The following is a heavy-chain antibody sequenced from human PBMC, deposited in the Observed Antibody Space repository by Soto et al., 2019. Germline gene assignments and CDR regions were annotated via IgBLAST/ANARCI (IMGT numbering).Heavy chain of an antibody. CDR2: INAGNANT. CDR3: ARWELTMIVMAKWAFDI. CDR1: GYTFTSYA. D-gene: IGHD3-22*01. J-gene: IGHJ3*02. Sequence: QVQLVQSWAEEKKPGASVKVSCKASGYTFTSYAMHWVRQAPGQRLERMGWINAGNANTKYSQKFQARVTITRDTSASTAHMEVSSLRSEDTAVYYCARWELTMIVMAKWAFDIWGQGTMVTVAS. V-gene: IGHV1-3*05.